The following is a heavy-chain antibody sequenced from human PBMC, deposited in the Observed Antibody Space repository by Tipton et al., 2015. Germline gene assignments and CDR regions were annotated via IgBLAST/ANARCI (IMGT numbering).Heavy chain of an antibody. CDR3: ARDRYYHSRGMDYWYFDL. CDR1: GGSISSSSYY. V-gene: IGHV4-39*07. J-gene: IGHJ2*01. CDR2: IYYSGST. D-gene: IGHD3-22*01. Sequence: TLSLTCTVSGGSISSSSYYWDWIRQPPGKGLEWIGSIYYSGSTYYNPSLKSRVTISVDTSKNQFSLKLSSVTAADTAVYYCARDRYYHSRGMDYWYFDLWGRGTLVTVSS.